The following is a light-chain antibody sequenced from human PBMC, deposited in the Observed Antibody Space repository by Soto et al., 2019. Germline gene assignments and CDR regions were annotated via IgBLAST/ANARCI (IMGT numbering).Light chain of an antibody. V-gene: IGLV2-8*01. Sequence: QSALTQPPSASGSPGQSVTISCTGTSSDVVGYTYVSWYQQYPGRAPKLMIYEVTKRPSGVPDRFSGSKSGNTASLTVSGLQAEDEADYYCSSYAASNNFYFVFGGGTKLTVL. CDR1: SSDVVGYTY. CDR2: EVT. J-gene: IGLJ2*01. CDR3: SSYAASNNFYFV.